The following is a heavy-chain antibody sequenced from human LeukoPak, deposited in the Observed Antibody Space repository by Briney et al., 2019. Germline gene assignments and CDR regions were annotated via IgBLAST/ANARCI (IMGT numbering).Heavy chain of an antibody. D-gene: IGHD4-11*01. Sequence: SVKVSCKASGGTFSSYAISWVRQAPGQGLEWMGGIIPIFGTANYAQRFQGRVTITADESTSTAYMELSSLRSEDTAVYYCARDGSNYVRGWFDPWGQGTLVTVSS. CDR2: IIPIFGTA. CDR3: ARDGSNYVRGWFDP. V-gene: IGHV1-69*13. CDR1: GGTFSSYA. J-gene: IGHJ5*02.